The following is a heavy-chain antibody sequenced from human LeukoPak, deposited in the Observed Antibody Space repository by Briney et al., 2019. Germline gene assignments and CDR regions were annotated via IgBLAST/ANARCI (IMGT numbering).Heavy chain of an antibody. D-gene: IGHD3-22*01. J-gene: IGHJ1*01. CDR2: ITWNGGII. V-gene: IGHV3-9*01. CDR1: GFTFNDYA. Sequence: GGSLRLSCAASGFTFNDYAMHWVRQAPGRGLEWVSGITWNGGIIGYVDSVKGRFSISRDNVKNSLYLQMNSLRAEDTAVYYCARDRSTDYYDSSGYYFQHWGQGTLVTVSS. CDR3: ARDRSTDYYDSSGYYFQH.